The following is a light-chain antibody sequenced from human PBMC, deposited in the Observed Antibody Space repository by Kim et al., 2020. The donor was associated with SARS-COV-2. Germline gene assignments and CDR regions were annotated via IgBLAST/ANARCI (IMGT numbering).Light chain of an antibody. V-gene: IGLV3-19*01. Sequence: SSELTQDPAVSVALGQTVRITCQGDSLRSYYASWYQQKPRQPPLLGIYGKNNRPSGNPDRFSGSSSVNTASLTITGAQADDETDYYCNSRDSSGNHLVFGGGTQLTVL. CDR2: GKN. J-gene: IGLJ2*01. CDR1: SLRSYY. CDR3: NSRDSSGNHLV.